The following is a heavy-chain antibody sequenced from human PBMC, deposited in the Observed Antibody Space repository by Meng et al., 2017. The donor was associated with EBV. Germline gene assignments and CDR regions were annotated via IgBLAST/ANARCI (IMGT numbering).Heavy chain of an antibody. J-gene: IGHJ4*02. CDR2: ISNSGTTI. CDR3: ARGSGRWTFDY. V-gene: IGHV3-11*01. Sequence: LQLWRSGGDLVRPGGSLRLSCAASGFIFSDSYMSWIRQTPGKGLEWISYISNSGTTIKYADSVKGRFTISRDNAKNSLYLQMNSLRADDTAVYYCARGSGRWTFDYWGQGTLVTVSS. CDR1: GFIFSDSY. D-gene: IGHD1-26*01.